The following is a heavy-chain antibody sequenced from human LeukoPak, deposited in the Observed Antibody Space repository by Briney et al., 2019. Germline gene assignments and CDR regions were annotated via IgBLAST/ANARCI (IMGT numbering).Heavy chain of an antibody. CDR1: GHTFTSYY. CDR3: ARDRLVYDFWSGPRSNHDAFDI. CDR2: INPSGGST. D-gene: IGHD3-3*01. Sequence: ASVKVSCKASGHTFTSYYMHWVRQAPGQGLEWMGIINPSGGSTSYAQKFQGRVTMTRDMSTSTVYMELSSLRSEDTAVYYCARDRLVYDFWSGPRSNHDAFDIWGQGTMVTVSS. J-gene: IGHJ3*02. V-gene: IGHV1-46*01.